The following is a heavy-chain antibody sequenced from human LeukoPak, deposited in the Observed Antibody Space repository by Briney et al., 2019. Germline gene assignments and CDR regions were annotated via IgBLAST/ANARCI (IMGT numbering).Heavy chain of an antibody. Sequence: GASVKVSCKASGYTFTGYYMHWVRQAPGQGLEWMGWINPNSGGTNYAQKFQGWVTMTRDTSISTAYMELSRLRSDDTAVYYCARESWSGSYYDSNSNWFDPWGQGTLVTVSS. CDR2: INPNSGGT. V-gene: IGHV1-2*04. J-gene: IGHJ5*02. CDR3: ARESWSGSYYDSNSNWFDP. CDR1: GYTFTGYY. D-gene: IGHD1-26*01.